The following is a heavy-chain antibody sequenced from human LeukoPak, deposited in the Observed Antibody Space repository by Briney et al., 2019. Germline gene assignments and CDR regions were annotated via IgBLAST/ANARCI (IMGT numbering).Heavy chain of an antibody. CDR1: GGSISSYY. V-gene: IGHV4-59*12. D-gene: IGHD3-22*01. CDR3: AKDRPPTYYYDSSGGGEPYYFDY. J-gene: IGHJ4*02. Sequence: TSSETLSLTCTVSGGSISSYYWSWIRQPPGKGLEWIGYIYYSGSTNYNPSLKSRVTISVDTSKNQFSLKLSSVTAADTAVYYCAKDRPPTYYYDSSGGGEPYYFDYWGQGTLVTVSS. CDR2: IYYSGST.